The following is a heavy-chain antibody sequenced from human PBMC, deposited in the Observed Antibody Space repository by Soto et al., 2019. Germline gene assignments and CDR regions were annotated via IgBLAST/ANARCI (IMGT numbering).Heavy chain of an antibody. CDR1: GGSFSGYY. D-gene: IGHD3-3*01. CDR2: INHSGST. J-gene: IGHJ6*02. CDR3: ARGGRITIFGVVIIRGYGMDV. V-gene: IGHV4-34*01. Sequence: SETLSLTCAVYGGSFSGYYWSWIRQPPGKGLEWIGEINHSGSTNYNPSLKSRVTISVDTSKNQFSLKLSSVTAADTAVYYCARGGRITIFGVVIIRGYGMDVWGQGTTVTVSS.